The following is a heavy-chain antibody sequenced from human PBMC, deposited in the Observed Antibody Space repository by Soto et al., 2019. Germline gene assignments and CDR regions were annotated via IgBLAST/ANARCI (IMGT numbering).Heavy chain of an antibody. J-gene: IGHJ5*02. CDR1: GYTFTGYY. V-gene: IGHV1-2*02. Sequence: AASVKVSCKASGYTFTGYYMHWVRQAPGQGLEWMGWINPNSGGTNYAQKFQGRVTMTRDTSISTAYMELSRLRSDDTAVYYCARDIGILAFAYNWFDPWGQGTLVTVSS. CDR2: INPNSGGT. CDR3: ARDIGILAFAYNWFDP. D-gene: IGHD3-16*02.